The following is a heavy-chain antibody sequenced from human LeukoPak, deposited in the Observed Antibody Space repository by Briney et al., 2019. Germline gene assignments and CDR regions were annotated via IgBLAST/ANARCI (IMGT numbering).Heavy chain of an antibody. CDR2: IYTSGST. J-gene: IGHJ4*02. CDR1: GGSISSYY. D-gene: IGHD3-3*01. V-gene: IGHV4-4*07. CDR3: ASNYDFWRGYYHFDY. Sequence: KTSETLSLTCTVSGGSISSYYWSWIRQPAGKGLEWIGRIYTSGSTNYNPSLKSRVTISVDKSKNQFSLKLSSVTAADTAVYYCASNYDFWRGYYHFDYWGQGTLVTVSS.